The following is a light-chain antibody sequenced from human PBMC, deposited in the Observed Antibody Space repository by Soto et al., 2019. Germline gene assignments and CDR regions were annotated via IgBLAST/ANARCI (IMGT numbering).Light chain of an antibody. J-gene: IGKJ5*01. CDR3: QQYGSSPIT. Sequence: EIVMTQSPATLSVSPGEKATLSCRASQSVGDNLAWYQRQPGQPPRLLIYGASTRATGIPLRFSGSGSGTDFTLTISSLEPVDFAVYYCQQYGSSPITFGQGTRLEIK. CDR2: GAS. V-gene: IGKV3-15*01. CDR1: QSVGDN.